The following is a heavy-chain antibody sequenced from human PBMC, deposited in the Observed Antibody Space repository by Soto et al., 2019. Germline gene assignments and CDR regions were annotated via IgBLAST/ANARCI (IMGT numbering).Heavy chain of an antibody. Sequence: SVKVSCKASAYTFPSYDINWVRQATGQGPEWMGWMNPNSGNTGYAQKFQGRVTMTRDTSTSTAYMELSRLRSEDTAVYYCARRTEHASDIWGQGTRVTDSS. J-gene: IGHJ3*02. CDR1: AYTFPSYD. V-gene: IGHV1-8*01. D-gene: IGHD1-1*01. CDR2: MNPNSGNT. CDR3: ARRTEHASDI.